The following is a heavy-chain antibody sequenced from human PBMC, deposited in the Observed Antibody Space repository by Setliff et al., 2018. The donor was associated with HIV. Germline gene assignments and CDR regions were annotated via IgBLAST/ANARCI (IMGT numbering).Heavy chain of an antibody. J-gene: IGHJ5*01. Sequence: SETLSLTCTVSGDSISSVSYSWGWIRQPPGKGLEWIGYMYSGGNTYYKPSLKSRVTMSVDSSKNQFSLSLNSVTAADTAVYVCARGGAVSADFDSWGQETLVTVSS. CDR2: MYSGGNT. CDR1: GDSISSVSYS. D-gene: IGHD3-16*01. CDR3: ARGGAVSADFDS. V-gene: IGHV4-39*07.